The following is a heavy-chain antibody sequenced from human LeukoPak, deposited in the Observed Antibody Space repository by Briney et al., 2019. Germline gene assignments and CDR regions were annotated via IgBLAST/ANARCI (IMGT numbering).Heavy chain of an antibody. CDR2: ISSSGSTI. Sequence: GGSLRLSCAASGFTFSSYEMNWVRQAPGKGLEWVSYISSSGSTIYYADSVKGRFTISRDNAKNSLYLQMNSLRAEDTAVYYCARDWVVRGVSPYYGMDVWGQGTTVTVSS. J-gene: IGHJ6*02. CDR3: ARDWVVRGVSPYYGMDV. CDR1: GFTFSSYE. D-gene: IGHD3-10*01. V-gene: IGHV3-48*03.